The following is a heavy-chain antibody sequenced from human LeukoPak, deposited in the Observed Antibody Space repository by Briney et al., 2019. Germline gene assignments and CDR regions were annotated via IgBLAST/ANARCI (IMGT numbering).Heavy chain of an antibody. Sequence: GASVKVSCKASGYSFSSHDINWVRQATGQGLEWMGWMNPKSGNTDHAQKFQGRVTMSRNTSISVAYLELSSLRSEDTAVYYCVKPALPYHYDSSGYYSDYWGQGTLVTVSP. J-gene: IGHJ4*02. CDR1: GYSFSSHD. V-gene: IGHV1-8*01. CDR3: VKPALPYHYDSSGYYSDY. D-gene: IGHD3-22*01. CDR2: MNPKSGNT.